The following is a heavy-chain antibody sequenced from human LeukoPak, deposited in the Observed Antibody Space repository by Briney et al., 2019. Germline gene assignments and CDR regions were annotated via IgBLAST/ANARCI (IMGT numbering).Heavy chain of an antibody. J-gene: IGHJ6*03. D-gene: IGHD5-24*01. Sequence: GGSLRLSCAASGFTFSSYGMHWVRQAPGKGLEWVAVIWYDGSNKYYADSVKGRFTISRDNSKDTLYLQMNSLGAEDTAVYYCAKDFARIGGGYNWGGYYMDVWGKGTTVTVSS. V-gene: IGHV3-33*06. CDR1: GFTFSSYG. CDR2: IWYDGSNK. CDR3: AKDFARIGGGYNWGGYYMDV.